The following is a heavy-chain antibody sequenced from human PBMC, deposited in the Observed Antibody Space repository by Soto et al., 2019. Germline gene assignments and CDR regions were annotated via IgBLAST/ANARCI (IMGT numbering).Heavy chain of an antibody. CDR2: ISGSGGST. J-gene: IGHJ4*02. CDR1: GFNFWSYS. V-gene: IGHV3-23*01. D-gene: IGHD1-1*01. CDR3: ASSGVPKKFDY. Sequence: AGGFLRPSRVAPGFNFWSYSISWVRQAPGKGLEWVSAISGSGGSTYYADSVKGRFTISRDNSKNTLYLQMNSLRAEDTAVYYCASSGVPKKFDYWGQGTLVTVSS.